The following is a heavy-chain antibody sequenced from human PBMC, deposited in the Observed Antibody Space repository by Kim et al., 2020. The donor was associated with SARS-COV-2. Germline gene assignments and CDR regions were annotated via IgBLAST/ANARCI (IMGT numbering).Heavy chain of an antibody. D-gene: IGHD3-3*01. J-gene: IGHJ4*02. CDR3: ARAPNDFWSGCPYSVDY. CDR1: GGSVSSGSYF. V-gene: IGHV4-61*01. Sequence: SETLSLTCTVSGGSVSSGSYFWSWIRQPPGKGLEWIGYLYYSGNTNYNPSLKSRVTRSLDTSKNQFSLKLRSVTAAATAVYYGARAPNDFWSGCPYSVDYWGEGAPVTVSS. CDR2: LYYSGNT.